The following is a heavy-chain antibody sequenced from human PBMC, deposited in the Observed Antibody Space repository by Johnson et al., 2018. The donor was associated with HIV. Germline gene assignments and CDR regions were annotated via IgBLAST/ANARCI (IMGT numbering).Heavy chain of an antibody. CDR2: INWNGGST. CDR1: GFTFDDYG. J-gene: IGHJ3*01. V-gene: IGHV3-20*03. D-gene: IGHD2-15*01. CDR3: AREGGACSGGWCLDALDF. Sequence: VQLVESGGGVVRPGGSLRLSFAASGFTFDDYGMSWVRQAPGKGLEWVSGINWNGGSTGYADSVKGRFTISRDNAKNSLYLQMNSLRAEDTALYYCAREGGACSGGWCLDALDFWGQGTTVTVSS.